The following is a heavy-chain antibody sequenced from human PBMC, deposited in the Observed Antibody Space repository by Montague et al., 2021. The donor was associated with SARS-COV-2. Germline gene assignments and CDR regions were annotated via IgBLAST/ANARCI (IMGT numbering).Heavy chain of an antibody. CDR2: IYYSGST. CDR3: ARRPGTFGAAFDI. D-gene: IGHD3-10*01. V-gene: IGHV4-59*08. Sequence: SETLSLTCTVSGGSITSYYWTWIRQPPGKGLEWVGRIYYSGSTNYNPSLKSRVTISVDTSKNQFSLKVTSVTAADTAVYYCARRPGTFGAAFDIWGLGTMVTVSS. J-gene: IGHJ3*02. CDR1: GGSITSYY.